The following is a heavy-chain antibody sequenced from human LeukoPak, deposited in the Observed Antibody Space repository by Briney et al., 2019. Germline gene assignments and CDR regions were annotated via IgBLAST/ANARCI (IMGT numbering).Heavy chain of an antibody. CDR3: VKAVGGKGDYDYYYGMDV. D-gene: IGHD1-26*01. J-gene: IGHJ6*02. CDR2: ISSNGGST. CDR1: GFTFSSYA. Sequence: PGGSLRLSCSASGFTFSSYAMHWVRQAPGKGLEYVSAISSNGGSTYYADSVKGRFTISRDNSKNTLYLQMSSLRAEDTAVYYCVKAVGGKGDYDYYYGMDVWGQGTTVTVSS. V-gene: IGHV3-64D*09.